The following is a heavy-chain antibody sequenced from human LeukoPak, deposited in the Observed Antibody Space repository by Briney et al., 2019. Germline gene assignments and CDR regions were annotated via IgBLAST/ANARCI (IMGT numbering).Heavy chain of an antibody. CDR2: IYYSGST. J-gene: IGHJ4*02. V-gene: IGHV4-39*07. CDR3: ARDPVPNYYDSAGYYFDY. Sequence: PSETLSLTCTVSGGSISSYYWSWIRQPPGKGLEWIGSIYYSGSTYYNPSLKSRVIISVDTSKNQFSLKLSSVTAADTAIYYCARDPVPNYYDSAGYYFDYWGQGTLVTVSS. D-gene: IGHD3-22*01. CDR1: GGSISSYY.